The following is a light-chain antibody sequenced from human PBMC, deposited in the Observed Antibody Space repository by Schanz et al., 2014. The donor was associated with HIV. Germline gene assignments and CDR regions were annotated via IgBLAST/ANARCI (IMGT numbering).Light chain of an antibody. CDR3: NSCTSTNTLV. J-gene: IGLJ3*02. Sequence: QSALTQPASVSGSPGQSITISCTGTSSDVGGYNYVSWYQQHPGKAPKLMIYDVSKRPSGVSDRFSGSKSGNTASLTISGLQSEDEAYYYCNSCTSTNTLVFGGGTKVTVL. CDR2: DVS. CDR1: SSDVGGYNY. V-gene: IGLV2-14*01.